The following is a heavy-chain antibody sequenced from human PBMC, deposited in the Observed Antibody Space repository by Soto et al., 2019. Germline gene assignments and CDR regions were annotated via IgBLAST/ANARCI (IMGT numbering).Heavy chain of an antibody. V-gene: IGHV1-69*13. CDR3: ASSGYSSSWSDYYYYGMDV. CDR1: GGTFSSYA. Sequence: SVKVSCKASGGTFSSYAISWVRQAPGQGLEWMGGIIPIFGTANYAQKFQGRVTITAGESTSTAYMELSSLRSEDTAVYYCASSGYSSSWSDYYYYGMDVWGQGTTVTVSS. D-gene: IGHD6-13*01. J-gene: IGHJ6*02. CDR2: IIPIFGTA.